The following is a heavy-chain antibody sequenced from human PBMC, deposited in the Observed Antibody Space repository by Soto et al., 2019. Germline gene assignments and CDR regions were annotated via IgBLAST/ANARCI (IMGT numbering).Heavy chain of an antibody. CDR3: ARDFTKSSSWPYYFDY. V-gene: IGHV1-3*01. CDR2: INAGNGNT. CDR1: GYTFTSYA. Sequence: GASVKVSCKASGYTFTSYAMHWVRQAPGQRLEWMGWINAGNGNTKYSQKFQGRVTITRDTSASTAYMELRSLTSDDTAVYYCARDFTKSSSWPYYFDYWGQGTLVTVSS. D-gene: IGHD6-13*01. J-gene: IGHJ4*02.